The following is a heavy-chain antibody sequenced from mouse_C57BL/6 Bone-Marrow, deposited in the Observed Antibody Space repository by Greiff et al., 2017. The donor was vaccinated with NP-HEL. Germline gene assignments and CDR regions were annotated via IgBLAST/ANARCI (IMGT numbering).Heavy chain of an antibody. Sequence: EVMLVESGGGLVQPGGSMKLSCAASGFTFSDAWMDWVRQSPEKGLEWVAEIRNKANNHATYYAESVKGRFTISRDDSNSSVYLQMNSFRAEDTGIYYCTTLYLYAMDYWGQGTSVTVSS. D-gene: IGHD5-5*01. CDR3: TTLYLYAMDY. CDR1: GFTFSDAW. CDR2: IRNKANNHAT. V-gene: IGHV6-6*01. J-gene: IGHJ4*01.